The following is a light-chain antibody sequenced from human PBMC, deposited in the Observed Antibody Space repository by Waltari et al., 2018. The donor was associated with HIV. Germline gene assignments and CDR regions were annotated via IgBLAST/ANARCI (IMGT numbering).Light chain of an antibody. V-gene: IGKV3-20*01. CDR3: QQYGSSPYT. Sequence: EIVLTQSPGTLSLSPGERATLSCRASQSVSSSYLAWYQQKPGQTPRLLIYDASNRATGIPDRFSGSGSGTDFTLTISRLEPEDFAVYSCQQYGSSPYTFGQGTKLDIK. CDR2: DAS. J-gene: IGKJ2*01. CDR1: QSVSSSY.